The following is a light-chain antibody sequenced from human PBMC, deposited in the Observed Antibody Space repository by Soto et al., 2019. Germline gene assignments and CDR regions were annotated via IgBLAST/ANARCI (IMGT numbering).Light chain of an antibody. CDR3: QQYNSYS. CDR2: HAS. J-gene: IGKJ1*01. CDR1: QSIINW. V-gene: IGKV1-5*01. Sequence: DIQMTQSPSTLPASVGDRVTITCRASQSIINWLACYQQKPGTAPKVLIYHASNLQSGVPSRFSGSGSGTEFTLTISSLQPDDFATYYCQQYNSYSFGQGTKVDIK.